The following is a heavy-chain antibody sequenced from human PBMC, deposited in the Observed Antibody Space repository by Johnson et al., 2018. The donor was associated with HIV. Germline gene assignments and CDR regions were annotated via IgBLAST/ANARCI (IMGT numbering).Heavy chain of an antibody. CDR3: AREMVAAKDAFDI. D-gene: IGHD2-15*01. CDR1: GFTFSDSY. V-gene: IGHV3-11*04. J-gene: IGHJ3*02. Sequence: QVQLVESGGGLVQPGGSLRLSCAASGFTFSDSYMAWIRQAPGKGLEWISYISGYGRTIYYPDSVKGRFTISRDNFKNTLYLQMDSLRAEDTAVYFCAREMVAAKDAFDIWGQGTMVTVSS. CDR2: ISGYGRTI.